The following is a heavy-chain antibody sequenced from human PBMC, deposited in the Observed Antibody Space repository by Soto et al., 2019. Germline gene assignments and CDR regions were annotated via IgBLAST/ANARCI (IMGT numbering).Heavy chain of an antibody. CDR3: ARGGDYGASLGVDV. CDR1: GFTFSSYD. V-gene: IGHV3-13*01. D-gene: IGHD4-17*01. CDR2: IGTAGDT. J-gene: IGHJ6*02. Sequence: GGSLRLSCAASGFTFSSYDMHWVRQATGKGLEWVSAIGTAGDTYYPGSVKGRFTISRENAKNSLYLQMNSLRAEDTAVYYCARGGDYGASLGVDVWGQGTTVTVSS.